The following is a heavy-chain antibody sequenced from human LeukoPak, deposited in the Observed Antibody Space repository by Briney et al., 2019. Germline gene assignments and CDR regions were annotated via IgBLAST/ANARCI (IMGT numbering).Heavy chain of an antibody. CDR3: ARVACSSASCPKRGTFDY. CDR2: IYYGGST. CDR1: GGSISSYY. Sequence: PSETLSLTCTVSGGSISSYYWNWIRQPPGQGLEWIGYIYYGGSTNYNPSLESRVTISVHTSRNQFSLNLTSVTAADTAIYYCARVACSSASCPKRGTFDYWGQGTLVTVSS. J-gene: IGHJ4*02. D-gene: IGHD2-2*01. V-gene: IGHV4-59*01.